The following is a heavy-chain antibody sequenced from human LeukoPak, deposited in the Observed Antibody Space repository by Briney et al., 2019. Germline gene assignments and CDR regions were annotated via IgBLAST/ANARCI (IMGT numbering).Heavy chain of an antibody. CDR3: ARDAIVRTNHDAFDV. CDR2: IYYSGST. CDR1: GGSISSSSYY. V-gene: IGHV4-39*07. Sequence: SETLSLTCTVSGGSISSSSYYWGWIRQPPGKGLEWIGSIYYSGSTYYNPSLKSRVTISVGTSKNQFSLSLSSVTAADTAVYYCARDAIVRTNHDAFDVWGQGTMVTVSS. J-gene: IGHJ3*01. D-gene: IGHD1-7*01.